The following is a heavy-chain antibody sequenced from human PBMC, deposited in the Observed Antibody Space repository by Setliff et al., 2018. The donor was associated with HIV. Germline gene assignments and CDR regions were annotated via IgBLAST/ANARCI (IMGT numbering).Heavy chain of an antibody. CDR2: IYSGGST. CDR1: GFTVSSNY. V-gene: IGHV3-53*01. CDR3: ARDRSYGSFDD. Sequence: GGSLRLSCAAPGFTVSSNYMSWVRQAPGKGLEWVSVIYSGGSTYYADSVKGRFTISRDNSKNTLYLQMNSLRAEDTAVYYCARDRSYGSFDDWGQGTLVTVSS. J-gene: IGHJ4*02. D-gene: IGHD5-18*01.